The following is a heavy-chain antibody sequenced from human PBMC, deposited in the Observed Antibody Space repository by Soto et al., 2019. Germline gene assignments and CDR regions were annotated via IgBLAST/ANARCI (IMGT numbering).Heavy chain of an antibody. CDR3: AYSSGWWRLDV. CDR1: GGSINNGYW. J-gene: IGHJ6*02. V-gene: IGHV4-4*02. CDR2: KHHSGST. D-gene: IGHD6-19*01. Sequence: QVHLQESGPGLVKPSGTLSLTCGVSGGSINNGYWWTWVRQPPGKGLEWIGEKHHSGSTNYNLSLKSRVSISLDKSKNQFSPILSSVPAADTAVYYCAYSSGWWRLDVWGQGTTVTVSS.